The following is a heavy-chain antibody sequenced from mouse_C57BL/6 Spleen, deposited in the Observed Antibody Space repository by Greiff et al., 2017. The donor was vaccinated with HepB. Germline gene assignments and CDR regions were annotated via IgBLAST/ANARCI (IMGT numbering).Heavy chain of an antibody. CDR2: IYPRDGST. CDR3: ARYGSDWYFDV. Sequence: QVQLKESGPELVKPGASVKLSCKASGYTFTSYDINWVKQRPGQGLEWIGWIYPRDGSTKYNEKFKGKATLTVDTSSSTAYMELHSLTSEDSAVYFCARYGSDWYFDVWGTGTTVTVSS. J-gene: IGHJ1*03. V-gene: IGHV1-85*01. CDR1: GYTFTSYD. D-gene: IGHD1-1*01.